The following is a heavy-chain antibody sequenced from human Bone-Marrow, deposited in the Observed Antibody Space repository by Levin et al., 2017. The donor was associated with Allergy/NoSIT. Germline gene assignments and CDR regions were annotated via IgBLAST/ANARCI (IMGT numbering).Heavy chain of an antibody. CDR3: TGGGAARPGY. Sequence: SETLSLTCTFSSVSISPYYWNWIRQPPGKGLEWIGYVSHSGNTNYRPSLKGRVTMSVDTSRNQISLKLTSMTPADTAVYYCTGGGAARPGYWGQGILVTVSS. CDR1: SVSISPYY. D-gene: IGHD6-6*01. CDR2: VSHSGNT. J-gene: IGHJ4*02. V-gene: IGHV4-59*01.